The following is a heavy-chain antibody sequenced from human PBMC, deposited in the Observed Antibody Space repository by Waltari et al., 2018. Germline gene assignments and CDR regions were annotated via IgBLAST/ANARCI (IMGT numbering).Heavy chain of an antibody. V-gene: IGHV1-69*02. J-gene: IGHJ5*02. CDR3: AGSNTIFGVATPGEGWFDP. CDR1: GGTFSSYT. D-gene: IGHD3-3*01. Sequence: QVQLVQSGAEVKKPGSSVKVSCKASGGTFSSYTISWVRQAPGQGLEWMGRIIPIRGIANNGPKFQGRVTITADKSTGTAYMELSSLRSEGTAVYYCAGSNTIFGVATPGEGWFDPWGQGTLVTVSS. CDR2: IIPIRGIA.